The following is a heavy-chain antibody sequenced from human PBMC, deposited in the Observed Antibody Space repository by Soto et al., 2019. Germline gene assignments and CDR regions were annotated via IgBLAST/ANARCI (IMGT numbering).Heavy chain of an antibody. V-gene: IGHV1-2*02. CDR1: GYTFTGYY. CDR2: INPNSGGT. CDR3: ARDIVTMSHYYYYYGMDV. D-gene: IGHD3-22*01. Sequence: ASVKVSCKASGYTFTGYYMHWVRQAPGQGLEWMGWINPNSGGTNYAQKFQGRVTMTRDTSISTAYMELSRLRSDDTAVYYCARDIVTMSHYYYYYGMDVWGQGTTVTVYS. J-gene: IGHJ6*02.